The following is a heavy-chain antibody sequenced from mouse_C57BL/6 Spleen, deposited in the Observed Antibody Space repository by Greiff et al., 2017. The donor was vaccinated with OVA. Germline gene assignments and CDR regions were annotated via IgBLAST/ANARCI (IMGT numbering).Heavy chain of an antibody. D-gene: IGHD2-3*01. CDR1: GYTFTDYY. J-gene: IGHJ4*01. V-gene: IGHV1-26*01. CDR3: ARVEDDGHYLGDAMDY. CDR2: INPNNGGT. Sequence: VQLQQSGPELVKPGASVKISCKASGYTFTDYYMNWVKQSHGKSLEWIGDINPNNGGTSYNQKFKGKATLTVDKSSSTAYMELRSLTSEDSAVYYCARVEDDGHYLGDAMDYWGQGTSVTVSS.